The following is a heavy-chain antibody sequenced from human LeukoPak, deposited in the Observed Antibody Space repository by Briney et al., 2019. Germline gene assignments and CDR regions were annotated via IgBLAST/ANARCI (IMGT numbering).Heavy chain of an antibody. CDR3: ATGGGSDIVVVPAATGFDY. V-gene: IGHV1-24*01. D-gene: IGHD2-2*01. J-gene: IGHJ4*02. Sequence: EASVTVSCKVSGYTLTELSMHWVRQAPGKGLEWMGGFDPEDGETIYAQKFQGRVTMTEDTSTDTAYMELSSLRSEDTAVYYCATGGGSDIVVVPAATGFDYWGQGTLVTVSS. CDR2: FDPEDGET. CDR1: GYTLTELS.